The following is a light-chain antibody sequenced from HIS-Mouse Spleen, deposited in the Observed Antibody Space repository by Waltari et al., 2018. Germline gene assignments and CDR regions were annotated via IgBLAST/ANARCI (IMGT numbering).Light chain of an antibody. CDR2: EDS. J-gene: IGLJ2*01. Sequence: SYELTQPPSVSVSPGQTARHTCSGDALPKKYAYWYQQKSGQAPVLVIYEDSKRPSGIPERFSGSSSGTMATLTISGAQVEDEADYYCYSTDSSGNHRVFGGGTKLTVL. V-gene: IGLV3-10*01. CDR3: YSTDSSGNHRV. CDR1: ALPKKY.